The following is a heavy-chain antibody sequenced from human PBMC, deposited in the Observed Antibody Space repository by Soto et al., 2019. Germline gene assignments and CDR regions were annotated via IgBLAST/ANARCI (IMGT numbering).Heavy chain of an antibody. V-gene: IGHV5-51*01. CDR1: GYSFTNHW. J-gene: IGHJ6*01. D-gene: IGHD2-15*01. CDR3: VIRCWGGTNNCDSFRMDV. Sequence: PGESLKISCKGSGYSFTNHWVGWVRQMPGKGLEWMGIIYPGDSDTKYSPSFQGQVTFSADKSISTAYLQWSSLKASDSAMYYCVIRCWGGTNNCDSFRMDVWAQGNTVTVSS. CDR2: IYPGDSDT.